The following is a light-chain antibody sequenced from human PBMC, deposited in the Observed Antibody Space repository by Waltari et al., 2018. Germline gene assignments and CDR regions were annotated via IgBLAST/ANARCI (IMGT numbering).Light chain of an antibody. J-gene: IGKJ2*01. CDR2: GAS. V-gene: IGKV3-15*01. CDR3: LQYSNWPYT. Sequence: EIVMTQSPATLSVSPGERATLTCRASQSIGTSLSWFQLRPGRAPSHLINGASPRATGIPARFSGSGSGTEFSLTISSLQSEDIAIYYCLQYSNWPYTFGQGTRLEIK. CDR1: QSIGTS.